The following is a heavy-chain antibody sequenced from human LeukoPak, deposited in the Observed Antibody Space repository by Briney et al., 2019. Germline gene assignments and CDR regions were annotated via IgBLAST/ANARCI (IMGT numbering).Heavy chain of an antibody. CDR2: IYYSGST. J-gene: IGHJ4*02. Sequence: SETLSLTCTVSGGSISSYYWSWIRQPPGKGLEWIGYIYYSGSTYYNPSLKSRVTISVDTSKNQFSLKLSSVTAADTAVYYCAIGYSYGFDYWGQGTLVTVSS. V-gene: IGHV4-59*01. CDR1: GGSISSYY. D-gene: IGHD5-18*01. CDR3: AIGYSYGFDY.